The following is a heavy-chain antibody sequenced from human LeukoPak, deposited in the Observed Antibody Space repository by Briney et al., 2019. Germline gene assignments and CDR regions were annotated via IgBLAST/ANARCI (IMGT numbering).Heavy chain of an antibody. CDR2: IYYSEST. D-gene: IGHD6-13*01. CDR3: ARALRQQRVTGWFDP. V-gene: IGHV4-59*01. Sequence: SETLSLTCTVSGDSINSYYWTWIRQPPGKGLEWIGYIYYSESTNYNPSLKSRVTISVDTSKNQFSLRLTSVTAADTAVYYCARALRQQRVTGWFDPWGQGRLVTVSS. CDR1: GDSINSYY. J-gene: IGHJ5*02.